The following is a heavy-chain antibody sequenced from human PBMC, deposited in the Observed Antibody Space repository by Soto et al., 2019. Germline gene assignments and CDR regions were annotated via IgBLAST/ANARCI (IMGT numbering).Heavy chain of an antibody. Sequence: EASVKVSCKASGYTFTSYAMHWVRQAPGQRLEWMGWINVGNGNTKYSQKFQGRVTITRDTSASTAYMELSSLRSEDTAVYYCARDSRSYYGSGSYAHYYGMDVWGQGTTVTVSS. CDR2: INVGNGNT. CDR1: GYTFTSYA. CDR3: ARDSRSYYGSGSYAHYYGMDV. D-gene: IGHD3-10*01. J-gene: IGHJ6*02. V-gene: IGHV1-3*01.